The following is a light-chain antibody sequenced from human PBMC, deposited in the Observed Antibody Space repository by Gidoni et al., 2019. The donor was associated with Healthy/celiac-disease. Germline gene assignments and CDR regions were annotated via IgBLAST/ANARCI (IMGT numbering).Light chain of an antibody. CDR2: GAS. CDR1: QSVIRSY. Sequence: IVVTQSQGTLSLSTGESATLSSRDSQSVIRSYLAWYQQKPGQAPRLLIYGASSRATGIPDRFSGSGSGTDFTLTISRLEPEDFAVYYCQQYGSSPLTFGQGTKVEIK. J-gene: IGKJ1*01. CDR3: QQYGSSPLT. V-gene: IGKV3-20*01.